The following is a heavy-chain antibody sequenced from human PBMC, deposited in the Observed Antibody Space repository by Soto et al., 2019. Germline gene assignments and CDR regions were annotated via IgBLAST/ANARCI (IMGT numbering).Heavy chain of an antibody. D-gene: IGHD2-15*01. Sequence: QVQLVQSGVEVKKPGASVKVSCKASGYTFISHGISWVRQAPGQGLEWMGWISGKNGNTNYAQKLQGRVTLTTDTSTSTAYMELRILRSDDTAVYYCAGVSSSIVVVPDYGMDVWGQGTTVTVSS. V-gene: IGHV1-18*04. CDR1: GYTFISHG. J-gene: IGHJ6*02. CDR2: ISGKNGNT. CDR3: AGVSSSIVVVPDYGMDV.